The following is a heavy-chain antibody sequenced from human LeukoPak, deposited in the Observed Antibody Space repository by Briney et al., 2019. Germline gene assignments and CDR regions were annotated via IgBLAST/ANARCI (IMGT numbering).Heavy chain of an antibody. D-gene: IGHD3-16*02. CDR3: ARGMGELSLFDAFDI. CDR2: ISAYNGNT. CDR1: GYTFTSYG. V-gene: IGHV1-18*01. J-gene: IGHJ3*02. Sequence: ASVKVSCKASGYTFTSYGISWVRQAPGRELEWMGWISAYNGNTNYAQKLQGRVTMTTDTSTSTAYMELRSLRSDDTAVYYCARGMGELSLFDAFDIWGQGTMVTVSS.